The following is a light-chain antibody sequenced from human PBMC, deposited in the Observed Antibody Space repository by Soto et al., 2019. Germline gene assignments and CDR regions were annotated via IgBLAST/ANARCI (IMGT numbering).Light chain of an antibody. CDR3: QTWDTGARVV. Sequence: QPVLTQSPSASASLGASVKLTCTLRSGHSSYAIAWHQQQPGKGPRYLMKLSSDGSHSKGDGIPDRFSGSSSGAERYLTISSLQSEDEADYYCQTWDTGARVVFGGGTKVTVL. V-gene: IGLV4-69*01. J-gene: IGLJ2*01. CDR2: LSSDGSH. CDR1: SGHSSYA.